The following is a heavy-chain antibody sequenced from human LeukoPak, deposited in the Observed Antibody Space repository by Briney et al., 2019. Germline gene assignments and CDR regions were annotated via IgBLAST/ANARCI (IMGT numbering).Heavy chain of an antibody. CDR2: INSDGSST. Sequence: GGSLRLSCAASGFTFSSYWMHWVRQAPGKGLVWVSRINSDGSSTSYADSVKGRFTISRDNAKNTLYLQMNSLRAEDTAVYYCARGGRSAPDAFDIWGQGTMVTVSS. J-gene: IGHJ3*02. V-gene: IGHV3-74*01. D-gene: IGHD2-15*01. CDR1: GFTFSSYW. CDR3: ARGGRSAPDAFDI.